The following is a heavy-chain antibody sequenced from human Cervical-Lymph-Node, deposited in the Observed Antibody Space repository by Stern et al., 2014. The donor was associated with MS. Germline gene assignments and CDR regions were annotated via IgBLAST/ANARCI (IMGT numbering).Heavy chain of an antibody. D-gene: IGHD5-12*01. CDR1: GGTFSTHP. CDR2: IIPFLDTA. CDR3: SNCLVASGH. V-gene: IGHV1-69*06. Sequence: VQLVQSGAEVKKPGSSVKVSCKASGGTFSTHPITWGRQAPGQGLEWLGGIIPFLDTANHAQKYQRRIKNTAEISTGPTYMEISRPRSDYPAVYYCSNCLVASGHWGQGTLVIVS. J-gene: IGHJ4*02.